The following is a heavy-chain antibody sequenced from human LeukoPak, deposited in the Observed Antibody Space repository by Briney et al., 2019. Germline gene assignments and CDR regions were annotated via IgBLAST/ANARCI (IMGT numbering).Heavy chain of an antibody. CDR2: IWYDGSQK. CDR3: ARDRGDYNHNFDY. CDR1: GFTFRNAG. V-gene: IGHV3-33*01. J-gene: IGHJ4*02. D-gene: IGHD4-17*01. Sequence: TGGSLRLSCAVSGFTFRNAGMHWVRQAPGKGLEWVAVIWYDGSQKYYADSVKGRFTISRDNSKNMLYLHVNSLRAEDTAVYFCARDRGDYNHNFDYWGQGTLVTVSS.